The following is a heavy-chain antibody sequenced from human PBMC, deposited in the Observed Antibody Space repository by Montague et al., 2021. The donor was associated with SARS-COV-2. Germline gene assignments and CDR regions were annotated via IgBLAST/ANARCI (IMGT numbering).Heavy chain of an antibody. D-gene: IGHD2-2*01. J-gene: IGHJ4*02. CDR1: GASVASGNCY. V-gene: IGHV4-61*01. CDR3: ARSRANVPSRPGFDY. Sequence: SETLSLTCTVSGASVASGNCYWSWIRQPPGKGLEWVGYMYYTGHTNYNPSLESRVTMPADPSKNQLSLTLTSVAAADAAVYYCARSRANVPSRPGFDYWGQGALVTVSS. CDR2: MYYTGHT.